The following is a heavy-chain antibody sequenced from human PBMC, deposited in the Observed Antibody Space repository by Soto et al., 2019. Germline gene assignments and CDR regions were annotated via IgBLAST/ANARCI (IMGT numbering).Heavy chain of an antibody. V-gene: IGHV5-51*01. CDR1: GYSFTSYW. CDR2: IYPGDSDT. D-gene: IGHD6-19*01. CDR3: ARQGSGWGDYYYGMDV. Sequence: GESLKISCKGFGYSFTSYWIGWVRQMPGKGLEWVGIIYPGDSDTRYSPSFRGQVTISADKSITTAYLQWSSLKASDTAMYYCARQGSGWGDYYYGMDVWGQGTTVTVSS. J-gene: IGHJ6*02.